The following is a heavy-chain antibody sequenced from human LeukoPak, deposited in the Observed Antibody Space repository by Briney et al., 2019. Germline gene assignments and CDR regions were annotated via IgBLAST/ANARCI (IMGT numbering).Heavy chain of an antibody. CDR2: INPSGGST. CDR3: ATDYGGNYRTFDY. Sequence: ASVKVSCKASGYTFTSYYMHWVRQAPGQGLEWMGIINPSGGSTSYTQKFQGRVTMTEDTSTDTAYMELSSLRSEDTAVYYCATDYGGNYRTFDYWGQGTLVTVSS. CDR1: GYTFTSYY. V-gene: IGHV1-46*01. D-gene: IGHD1-26*01. J-gene: IGHJ4*02.